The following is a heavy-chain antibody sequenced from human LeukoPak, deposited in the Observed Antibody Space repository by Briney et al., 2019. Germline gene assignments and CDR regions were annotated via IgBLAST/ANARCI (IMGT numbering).Heavy chain of an antibody. CDR2: IIPIFGTA. V-gene: IGHV1-69*05. J-gene: IGHJ6*03. Sequence: SVKASCKASGGTFSSYAISWVRQAPGQGLEWMGRIIPIFGTANYAQKFQGRVTITTDESTSTAYMELSSLRSEDTAVYYCARGSSGWSTYYYYYMDVWGKGTTVTVSS. CDR3: ARGSSGWSTYYYYYMDV. D-gene: IGHD6-19*01. CDR1: GGTFSSYA.